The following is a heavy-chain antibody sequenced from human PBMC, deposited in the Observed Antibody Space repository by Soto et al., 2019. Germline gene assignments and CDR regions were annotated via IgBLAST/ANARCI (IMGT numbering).Heavy chain of an antibody. V-gene: IGHV1-8*01. D-gene: IGHD5-18*01. J-gene: IGHJ6*03. Sequence: QVQLVQSGAEVKMPGASVKVSCTASGYTFTSYDINWVRQATGQGLEWMGWMNPNSGNSGSARKFQGRVTMTRDTSRSTAYMGLSSLRSEDTAMYYCARTASGYSKSYYYYMDVWGEGTTVTVPS. CDR1: GYTFTSYD. CDR3: ARTASGYSKSYYYYMDV. CDR2: MNPNSGNS.